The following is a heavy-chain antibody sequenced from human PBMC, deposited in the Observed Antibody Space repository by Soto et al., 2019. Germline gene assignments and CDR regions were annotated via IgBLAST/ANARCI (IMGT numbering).Heavy chain of an antibody. CDR3: AKSGRDSSTRSDDAFEV. Sequence: EVQLVESGGGLVQPGGSLRLSCAASGFTLSVHYMDWVRQAPGKGLDWVGLTRNKANSYTTEYAASVKGRCTISRDKSKNSLYVQMIKLKTEDTAVYYCAKSGRDSSTRSDDAFEVWGQGTVVTVSS. CDR1: GFTLSVHY. J-gene: IGHJ3*01. D-gene: IGHD6-13*01. CDR2: TRNKANSYTT. V-gene: IGHV3-72*01.